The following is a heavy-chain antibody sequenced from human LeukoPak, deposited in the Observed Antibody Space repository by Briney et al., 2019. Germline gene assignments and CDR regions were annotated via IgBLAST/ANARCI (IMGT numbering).Heavy chain of an antibody. V-gene: IGHV3-23*01. CDR2: ISGSGGST. CDR3: ARGGYSSGWWGD. Sequence: GGSLRLSCAASGFTFSSYAMSWVRQAPGKGLEWVSAISGSGGSTYYADSVKGRFTISRDNSKNTLYLQMNSLRAEDTAVYYCARGGYSSGWWGDWGQGTLVTVSS. D-gene: IGHD6-19*01. J-gene: IGHJ4*02. CDR1: GFTFSSYA.